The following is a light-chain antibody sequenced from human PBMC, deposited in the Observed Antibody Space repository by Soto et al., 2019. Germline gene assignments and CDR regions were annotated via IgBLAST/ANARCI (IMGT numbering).Light chain of an antibody. J-gene: IGKJ4*01. CDR3: QQYGTSPPLT. Sequence: EIVLTQSPGTLSLSPGERATLSCRASQIVSSSSLAWYQQKPGQAPRLVIYGASSRATGIPDRFSGSGSGTDFTLTISRLEPEDSAVYYCQQYGTSPPLTFGGGTKVEIK. V-gene: IGKV3-20*01. CDR1: QIVSSSS. CDR2: GAS.